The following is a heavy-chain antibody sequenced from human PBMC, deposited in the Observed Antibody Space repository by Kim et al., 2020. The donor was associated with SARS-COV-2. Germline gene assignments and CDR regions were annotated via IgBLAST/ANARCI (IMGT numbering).Heavy chain of an antibody. Sequence: GGSLRLSCAASGFTFTDYLMDWVRQAPGKGLEWVGRSRNKARSYSTEYAASVKGRFTISRDDSRNSLYLQMNSLKTEDMAVYYCTIMGGTSGWGQGTLVSVPS. CDR3: TIMGGTSG. CDR1: GFTFTDYL. CDR2: SRNKARSYST. V-gene: IGHV3-72*01. J-gene: IGHJ4*02. D-gene: IGHD1-26*01.